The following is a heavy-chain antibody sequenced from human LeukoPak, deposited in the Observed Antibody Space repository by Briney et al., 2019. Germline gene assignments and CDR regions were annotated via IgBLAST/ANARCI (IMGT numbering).Heavy chain of an antibody. V-gene: IGHV4-59*01. CDR2: IYYSGST. CDR3: ASYSMVRGVIGDY. CDR1: GDSISSSY. J-gene: IGHJ4*02. Sequence: SETLSLTSTVSGDSISSSYWSWIRQPPGKGLECIGYIYYSGSTNYNPSLKSRVTISVDTSKNQFSLKLSSVTAADTAVYYCASYSMVRGVIGDYWGQGTLVTVSS. D-gene: IGHD3-10*01.